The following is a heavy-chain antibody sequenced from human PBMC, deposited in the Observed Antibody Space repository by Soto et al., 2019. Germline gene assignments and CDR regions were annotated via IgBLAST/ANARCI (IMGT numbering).Heavy chain of an antibody. Sequence: SVKVSCKASGGTLRNYAISWVRQAPGQGLEWMGGIIPIFGTANYAQKFQGRVTITADESTSTAYMELSSLRSEDTAVYHCARSGRATSSYNYYGMDVWGQGTTVTVSS. J-gene: IGHJ6*02. D-gene: IGHD2-2*02. CDR2: IIPIFGTA. CDR1: GGTLRNYA. CDR3: ARSGRATSSYNYYGMDV. V-gene: IGHV1-69*13.